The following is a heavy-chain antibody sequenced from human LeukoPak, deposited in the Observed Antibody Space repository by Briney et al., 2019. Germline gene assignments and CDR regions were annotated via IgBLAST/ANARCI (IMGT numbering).Heavy chain of an antibody. D-gene: IGHD2-21*02. Sequence: GESLRLSCSTSGFTFSFYGMHWVRQAPGKGLEWVAFIQYDGSYKFYADSVQGRFSISRDNSKNTLFLQMNSLRAEDTAIYYCARDLPFQAYWGQGTLVTVSS. J-gene: IGHJ4*02. CDR3: ARDLPFQAY. V-gene: IGHV3-30*02. CDR1: GFTFSFYG. CDR2: IQYDGSYK.